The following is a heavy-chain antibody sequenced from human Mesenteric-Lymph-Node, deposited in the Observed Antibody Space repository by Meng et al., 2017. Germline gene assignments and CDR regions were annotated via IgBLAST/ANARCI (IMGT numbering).Heavy chain of an antibody. J-gene: IGHJ4*02. CDR2: IYSGGST. CDR1: GFTVSSNY. CDR3: AREGGSSLVVY. Sequence: GESLKISCAASGFTVSSNYMSWVRQAPGKGLEWVSVIYSGGSTYYADSVKGRFTISRDNSKNTVYLQMNSLRAEDTAVYYCAREGGSSLVVYWGQGTLVTVSS. V-gene: IGHV3-53*01. D-gene: IGHD6-13*01.